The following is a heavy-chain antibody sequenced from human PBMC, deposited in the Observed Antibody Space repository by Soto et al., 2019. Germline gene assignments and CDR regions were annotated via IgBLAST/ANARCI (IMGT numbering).Heavy chain of an antibody. Sequence: GGSLRLSCAASGFTFSSYSMNWVRQAPGKGLEWVSSISSSSSYIYYADSVKGRFTISRDNAKNSLYLQMNSLRAEDTAVYYCARGADLYYYYYMDVWGKGTTVTVSS. V-gene: IGHV3-21*01. CDR3: ARGADLYYYYYMDV. J-gene: IGHJ6*03. CDR2: ISSSSSYI. CDR1: GFTFSSYS.